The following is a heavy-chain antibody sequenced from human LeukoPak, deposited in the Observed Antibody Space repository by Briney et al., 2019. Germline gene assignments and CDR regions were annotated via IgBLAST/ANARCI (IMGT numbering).Heavy chain of an antibody. CDR3: ARDYYYYDSSGYYYIPYYFDY. CDR2: INPNSGGT. CDR1: GYTFTGYY. Sequence: GASVKVSCKASGYTFTGYYMHWVRQAPGQGLEWMGRINPNSGGTNYAQKFQGRVIMTRDTSISTAYMELSRLRSDDTAVYYCARDYYYYDSSGYYYIPYYFDYWGQGTLVTVSS. V-gene: IGHV1-2*06. J-gene: IGHJ4*02. D-gene: IGHD3-22*01.